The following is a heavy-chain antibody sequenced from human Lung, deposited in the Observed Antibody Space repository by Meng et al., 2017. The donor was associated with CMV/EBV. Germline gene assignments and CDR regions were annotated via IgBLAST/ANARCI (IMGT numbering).Heavy chain of an antibody. J-gene: IGHJ4*02. CDR1: GYSLTNYY. V-gene: IGHV1-46*01. D-gene: IGHD6-13*01. Sequence: ASVKVSCKASGYSLTNYYIHWVRQAPGQGLEWMGIINPSDNTIIYAQKFQGRVTMTRDTSTSTVYMELSSLRSEDTALYYCARDFVYSGGGYFQYYFDGWGQGTLVTVSS. CDR2: INPSDNTI. CDR3: ARDFVYSGGGYFQYYFDG.